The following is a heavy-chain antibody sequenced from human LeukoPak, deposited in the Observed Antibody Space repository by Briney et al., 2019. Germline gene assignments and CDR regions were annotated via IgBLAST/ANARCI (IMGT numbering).Heavy chain of an antibody. Sequence: PSETLSLTCAVYGGSFSGYYWSWIRQPPGKGREWIGEINHSGSTNYNPSLKSRVTISVDTSKNQFSLKLSSVAAADTAVYYCARAGGILTGYVDYWGQGTLVTVSS. CDR1: GGSFSGYY. J-gene: IGHJ4*02. V-gene: IGHV4-34*01. CDR2: INHSGST. CDR3: ARAGGILTGYVDY. D-gene: IGHD3-9*01.